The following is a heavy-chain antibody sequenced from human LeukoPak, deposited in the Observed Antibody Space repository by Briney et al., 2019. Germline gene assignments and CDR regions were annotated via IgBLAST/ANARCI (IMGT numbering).Heavy chain of an antibody. V-gene: IGHV4-39*01. Sequence: SETLSLTCTVSGGSISRSSSYWGWIRQPPGKGLEWIANRYYSGNTYYNPSLKRRVNISVDTSKNQVSLKLSSVTAADTAVYYCARRRTVSTTGRFDPWGQGILVTVSS. D-gene: IGHD5/OR15-5a*01. CDR3: ARRRTVSTTGRFDP. CDR1: GGSISRSSSY. J-gene: IGHJ5*02. CDR2: RYYSGNT.